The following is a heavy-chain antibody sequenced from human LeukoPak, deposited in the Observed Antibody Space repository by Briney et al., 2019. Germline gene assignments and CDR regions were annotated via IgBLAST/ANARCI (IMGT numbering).Heavy chain of an antibody. V-gene: IGHV3-23*01. D-gene: IGHD5-12*01. CDR2: IFGSGDTT. CDR1: GFTISSYG. J-gene: IGHJ4*02. CDR3: AKDQKPDSGYDIDY. Sequence: PGGSLRLSCAASGFTISSYGMSWVRQAPRKGLEWVSVIFGSGDTTNYADSVKGRFTISRDRSKNTLYLEMHSLRADDTAVYYCAKDQKPDSGYDIDYWGQGTLVIVSS.